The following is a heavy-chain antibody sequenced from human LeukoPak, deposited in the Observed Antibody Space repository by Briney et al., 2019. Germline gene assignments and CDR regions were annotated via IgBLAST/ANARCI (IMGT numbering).Heavy chain of an antibody. CDR1: GFTFSDYY. CDR2: ISSSGSTI. CDR3: ARAASYYYDSSGYYGY. D-gene: IGHD3-22*01. Sequence: GGSLRLSCAASGFTFSDYYMSWIRQAPGKGLEWVSYISSSGSTIYYADSVKGRFAISRDNAKNSLYLQMNSLRAEDTAVHYCARAASYYYDSSGYYGYWGQGTLVTVSS. J-gene: IGHJ4*02. V-gene: IGHV3-11*04.